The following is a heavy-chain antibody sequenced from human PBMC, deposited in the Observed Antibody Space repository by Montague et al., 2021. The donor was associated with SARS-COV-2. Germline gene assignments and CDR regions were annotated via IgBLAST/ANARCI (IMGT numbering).Heavy chain of an antibody. D-gene: IGHD3-10*01. CDR1: GGSFSTYS. Sequence: SETLSLTCAVHGGSFSTYSWNWIRQPPGKGLEWIGEIHHGGSTNYNPSLKSRVTISADTSKNQFSLELTSVAAADTAVYYCARLGDGVVPSPILGVGPHYSYYYMDVWGKGTTVTVSS. CDR2: IHHGGST. J-gene: IGHJ6*03. V-gene: IGHV4-34*01. CDR3: ARLGDGVVPSPILGVGPHYSYYYMDV.